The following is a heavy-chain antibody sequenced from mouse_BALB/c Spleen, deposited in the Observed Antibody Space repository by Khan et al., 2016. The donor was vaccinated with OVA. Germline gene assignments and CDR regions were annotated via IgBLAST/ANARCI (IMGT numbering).Heavy chain of an antibody. V-gene: IGHV9-1*02. J-gene: IGHJ1*01. CDR1: GYTFTNFG. CDR2: INTYTGEP. D-gene: IGHD3-1*01. CDR3: ARGASYWYFAV. Sequence: QVQLQQSGPELKKPGETVKISCKASGYTFTNFGMNWVKQAPGKGLKWMGWINTYTGEPTYADDFKGRFAFSLETSARTAYLQINNLNNEDMATYYCARGASYWYFAVWGAGTMVTVSS.